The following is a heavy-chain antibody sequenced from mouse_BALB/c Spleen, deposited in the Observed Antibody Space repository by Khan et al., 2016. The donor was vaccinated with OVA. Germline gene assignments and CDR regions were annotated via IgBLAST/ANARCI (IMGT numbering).Heavy chain of an antibody. V-gene: IGHV3-2*02. CDR1: GYSITSDFA. Sequence: EVQLQESGPGLVKPSQSLSLTRTVTGYSITSDFAWNWVRQFPGNKLEWMGYISFSGSTSYAPSLKSRLSITRDTSKNQFFLQLNSVTTEDTATYYGIRSDYYAYASAVDYWGQGISVTVSS. J-gene: IGHJ4*01. D-gene: IGHD2-2*01. CDR3: IRSDYYAYASAVDY. CDR2: ISFSGST.